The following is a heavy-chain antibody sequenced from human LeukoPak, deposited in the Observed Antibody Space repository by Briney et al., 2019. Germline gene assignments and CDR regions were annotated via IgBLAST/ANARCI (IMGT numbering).Heavy chain of an antibody. CDR3: VRDNPRCCGVVPTNIDDY. CDR1: GFTFSSYA. CDR2: IRYDGSNK. V-gene: IGHV3-30*02. Sequence: GGSLRLSCAASGFTFSSYAMSWVRQAPGKGLEWVAFIRYDGSNKYYADSVRGRLTISRDNAKNSLYLQMHSLRAEDTAVYFCVRDNPRCCGVVPTNIDDYWGQGTLVTVSS. J-gene: IGHJ4*02. D-gene: IGHD2-15*01.